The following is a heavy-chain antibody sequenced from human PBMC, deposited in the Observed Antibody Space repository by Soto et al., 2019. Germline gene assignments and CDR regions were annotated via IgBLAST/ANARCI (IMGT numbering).Heavy chain of an antibody. J-gene: IGHJ6*02. Sequence: GASVKVSCKASGGTFSSYAISWVRQAPGQGLEWMGGIIPIFGTANYAQKFQGRVTITADESTSTAYMELSSLRSEDTAVYYCARDPYSSSWYPLPTLHGMDVWGQGTTVTVSS. V-gene: IGHV1-69*13. CDR1: GGTFSSYA. CDR2: IIPIFGTA. D-gene: IGHD6-13*01. CDR3: ARDPYSSSWYPLPTLHGMDV.